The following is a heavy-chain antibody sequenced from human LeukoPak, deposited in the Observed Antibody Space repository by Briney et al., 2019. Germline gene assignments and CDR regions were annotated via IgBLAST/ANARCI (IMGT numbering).Heavy chain of an antibody. CDR3: ARDRYGDRYYYYGMDV. D-gene: IGHD4-17*01. V-gene: IGHV4-59*01. Sequence: SESLSLTYTVSGGSISSDYCSWIRQPPGRGLGWNGYIYYSGSTNYNPSLKSRVTISVDTSESQFSLKLSSVTAADTAVYYCARDRYGDRYYYYGMDVWGQGTTVTVSS. J-gene: IGHJ6*02. CDR2: IYYSGST. CDR1: GGSISSDY.